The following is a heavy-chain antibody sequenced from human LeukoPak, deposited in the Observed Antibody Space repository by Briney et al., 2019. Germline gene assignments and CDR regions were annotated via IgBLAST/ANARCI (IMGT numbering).Heavy chain of an antibody. CDR1: GGSISSSSYY. V-gene: IGHV4-39*01. Sequence: SETLSLTCTVSGGSISSSSYYWGWIRQPPGKGLEWIGSIYYSGSTYYNPSLKSRVTISVDTSKNQFSLKLSSVTAADTAVYYCARLGSGSIIDYWGQGTLVTVSS. CDR2: IYYSGST. J-gene: IGHJ4*02. CDR3: ARLGSGSIIDY. D-gene: IGHD3-10*01.